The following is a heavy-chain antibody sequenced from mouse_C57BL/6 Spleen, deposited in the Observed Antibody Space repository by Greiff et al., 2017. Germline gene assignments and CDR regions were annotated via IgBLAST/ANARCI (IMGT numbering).Heavy chain of an antibody. D-gene: IGHD2-5*01. J-gene: IGHJ3*01. CDR3: ARERNSNYMFYY. CDR2: IYPGDGYT. CDR1: GYAFISYF. V-gene: IGHV1-80*01. Sequence: VQLQQSGAELVKPGASVKISCKASGYAFISYFINCLKQRPGKGLEWIGQIYPGDGYTNYNGKFKGKATLTADKSSSTAYMQLSSLTSEDSAVYFCARERNSNYMFYYWGQGTLVTVSA.